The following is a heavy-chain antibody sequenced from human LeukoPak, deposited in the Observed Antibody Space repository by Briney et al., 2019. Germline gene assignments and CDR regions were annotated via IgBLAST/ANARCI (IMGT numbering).Heavy chain of an antibody. Sequence: ASVKVSCKASGGTFSSYAISWVRQAPGQGLKWMGGIIPIFGTANYAQKFQGRVTITTDESTSTAYMELSSLRSEDTAVYYCARVPAGVVVPAATWFDPWGQGTLVTVSS. CDR2: IIPIFGTA. J-gene: IGHJ5*02. V-gene: IGHV1-69*05. CDR3: ARVPAGVVVPAATWFDP. CDR1: GGTFSSYA. D-gene: IGHD2-2*01.